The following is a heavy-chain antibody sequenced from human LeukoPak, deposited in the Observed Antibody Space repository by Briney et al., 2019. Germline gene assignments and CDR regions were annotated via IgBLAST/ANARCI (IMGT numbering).Heavy chain of an antibody. CDR3: ARGEYGSGSYHIDY. CDR2: ISGSSSYI. D-gene: IGHD3-10*01. V-gene: IGHV3-21*01. Sequence: PGGSLRLSCAASGFTFSSYAMSWVRQAPGKGLEWVSYISGSSSYIYYADSMKGRFTISRDNAKNSLYLQLNSLRAEDTAVYYCARGEYGSGSYHIDYWGQGTLVTVSS. CDR1: GFTFSSYA. J-gene: IGHJ4*02.